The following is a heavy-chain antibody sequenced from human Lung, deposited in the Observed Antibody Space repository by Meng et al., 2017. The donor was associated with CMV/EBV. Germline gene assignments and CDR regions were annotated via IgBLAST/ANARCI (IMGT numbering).Heavy chain of an antibody. CDR2: ISSSSSYI. J-gene: IGHJ5*02. Sequence: GGSXRLXXAASGFTFSSYSMNWVRQAPGKGLEWVSSISSSSSYIYYADSVKGRFTISRDNAKNSLYLQMNSLRAEDTAVYYCARVGPFDFWSGYSGPDSYNWFDPWGQGXLVTVSS. D-gene: IGHD3-3*01. CDR3: ARVGPFDFWSGYSGPDSYNWFDP. V-gene: IGHV3-21*01. CDR1: GFTFSSYS.